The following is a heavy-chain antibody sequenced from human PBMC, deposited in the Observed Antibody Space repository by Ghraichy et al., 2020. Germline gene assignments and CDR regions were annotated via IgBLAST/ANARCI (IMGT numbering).Heavy chain of an antibody. D-gene: IGHD2-21*02. J-gene: IGHJ2*01. Sequence: GGSLRLSCAASGFTFSSYAMHWVRQAPGKGLEWVAVISYDGSNKYFADSVKGRFTISRDNSKNTLYLEMNSLRAEDTAVYYCARANCGGDCYHQGTNWYFDLWGSGTLVIVSS. CDR3: ARANCGGDCYHQGTNWYFDL. CDR1: GFTFSSYA. V-gene: IGHV3-30-3*01. CDR2: ISYDGSNK.